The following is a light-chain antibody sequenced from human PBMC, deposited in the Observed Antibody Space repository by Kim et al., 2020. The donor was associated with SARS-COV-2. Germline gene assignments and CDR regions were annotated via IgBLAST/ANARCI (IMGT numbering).Light chain of an antibody. Sequence: LAPGERATLSCRASQSVSSSSLAWYQQKPGQAPRRLIYGAASRATGIPDRFSGSGSGTDFTLTISRLEPEDFAVYYCHQYGGSPYTFGQGTKLEI. V-gene: IGKV3-20*01. CDR1: QSVSSSS. J-gene: IGKJ2*01. CDR3: HQYGGSPYT. CDR2: GAA.